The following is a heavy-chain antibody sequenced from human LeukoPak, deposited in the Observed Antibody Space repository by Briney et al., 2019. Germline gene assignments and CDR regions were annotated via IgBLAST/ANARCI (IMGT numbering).Heavy chain of an antibody. CDR2: INGDGSTT. Sequence: PGGSLRLSCAASGFSLSSHWMHWVRQVPGKGLVWVSRINGDGSTTTYADSVKGRFSISRDNAENTLFLQMNSLRPEGTAVYYCVRGGTYSTDPFDIWGQGTRVIVSS. J-gene: IGHJ3*02. CDR1: GFSLSSHW. V-gene: IGHV3-74*03. D-gene: IGHD2-15*01. CDR3: VRGGTYSTDPFDI.